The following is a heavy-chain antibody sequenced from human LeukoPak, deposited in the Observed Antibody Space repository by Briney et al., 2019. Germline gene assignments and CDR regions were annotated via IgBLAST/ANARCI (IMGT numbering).Heavy chain of an antibody. CDR3: TIWGSGSYSDPAFDY. D-gene: IGHD1-26*01. J-gene: IGHJ4*02. CDR1: GGTFIIYA. V-gene: IGHV1-69*05. CDR2: IIPIFGTA. Sequence: GASVRVSCKASGGTFIIYAISWVRQAPGQGLEWMGGIIPIFGTANYAQKFQGRVTITTDESTSTAYMELSSLRSEDTALYYCTIWGSGSYSDPAFDYWGQGTLVTVSS.